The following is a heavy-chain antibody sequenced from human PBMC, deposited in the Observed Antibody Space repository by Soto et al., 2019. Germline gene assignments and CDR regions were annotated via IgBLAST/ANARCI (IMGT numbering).Heavy chain of an antibody. CDR3: ARERSSSPVYYYYGMDV. CDR2: ISAYNGNT. CDR1: GYTFTSYG. D-gene: IGHD2-2*01. V-gene: IGHV1-18*01. J-gene: IGHJ6*02. Sequence: ASVKVSCKASGYTFTSYGISWVRQAPGQGLEWMGWISAYNGNTNYAQKLQGRVTMTTDTSTSTAYMELRSLRSDDTAVYYCARERSSSPVYYYYGMDVWGQGXTVTVSS.